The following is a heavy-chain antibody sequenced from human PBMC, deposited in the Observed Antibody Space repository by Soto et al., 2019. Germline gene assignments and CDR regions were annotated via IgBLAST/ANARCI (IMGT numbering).Heavy chain of an antibody. Sequence: QVQLQQWGAGLLKPSETLSLTCAVYGGSFSGDYWSWIRQPPGKGLEWIGEINHSGSTNYNPSLKSRVTISVDTSKNQFSLKLSSVTAADTAVYYCARSGPGFGELHSAMGFTFDYWGQGTLVTVSS. V-gene: IGHV4-34*01. J-gene: IGHJ4*02. CDR2: INHSGST. CDR1: GGSFSGDY. D-gene: IGHD3-10*01. CDR3: ARSGPGFGELHSAMGFTFDY.